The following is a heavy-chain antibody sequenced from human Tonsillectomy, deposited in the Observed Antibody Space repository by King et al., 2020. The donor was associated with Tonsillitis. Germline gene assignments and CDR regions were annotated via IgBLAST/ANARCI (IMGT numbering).Heavy chain of an antibody. CDR2: IVVGRGNT. Sequence: QLVESGPEVKKPGTSVKVSCKASGFTFTSSAVQWVRQARGQRLEWIGWIVVGRGNTNYAQKVQERVTITRDTSTSTAYMELSRLRSEDTAVYYWAAGQWYGDYALDYWGQGTLVTVSS. CDR1: GFTFTSSA. J-gene: IGHJ4*02. V-gene: IGHV1-58*01. CDR3: AAGQWYGDYALDY. D-gene: IGHD4-17*01.